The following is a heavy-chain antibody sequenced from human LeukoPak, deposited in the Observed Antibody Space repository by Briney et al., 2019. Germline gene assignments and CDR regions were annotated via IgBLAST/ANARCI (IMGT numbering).Heavy chain of an antibody. D-gene: IGHD3-3*01. V-gene: IGHV4-39*01. CDR1: GASIINNNYY. CDR2: VYHSGSP. Sequence: SETLSLTCFVSGASIINNNYYWAWIRQPPGKGLEWIGSVYHSGSPSYNPSLKSRVTMSVDTSNNHFTLKLNSVTAPDTAVYSCAGHKYYNFWGSFNWFDPWGQGILVSVSS. J-gene: IGHJ5*02. CDR3: AGHKYYNFWGSFNWFDP.